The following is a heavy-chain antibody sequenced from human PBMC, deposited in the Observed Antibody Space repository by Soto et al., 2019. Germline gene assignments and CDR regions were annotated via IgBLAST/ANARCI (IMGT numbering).Heavy chain of an antibody. CDR1: GFSLTTSGVG. J-gene: IGHJ3*01. V-gene: IGHV2-5*02. CDR3: VRVWSGFFVPRHRDAFDL. CDR2: IYWDDDT. D-gene: IGHD3-3*01. Sequence: QITLKESGPPLVRPTQTLTLACSLSGFSLTTSGVGVGWIRQPPGKALEFLALIYWDDDTRYRPSLRTRLTMTKETSKNLVVLTRTNVDPVDTATYYCVRVWSGFFVPRHRDAFDLWGQGTMVTVSS.